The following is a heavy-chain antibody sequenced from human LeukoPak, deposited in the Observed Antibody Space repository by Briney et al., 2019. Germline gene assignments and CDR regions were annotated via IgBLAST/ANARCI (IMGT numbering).Heavy chain of an antibody. J-gene: IGHJ2*01. V-gene: IGHV3-13*04. CDR1: GFTFSSHD. D-gene: IGHD6-19*01. Sequence: GGSLRLSCAASGFTFSSHDMHWVRQAAGRGLEWVSAFGTGGDSYYPDSVKGRFTISREDAKNSLYLQMNSLRAGDTAVYYCARGGWSHNNRYFDLWGRGTLVTVSS. CDR2: FGTGGDS. CDR3: ARGGWSHNNRYFDL.